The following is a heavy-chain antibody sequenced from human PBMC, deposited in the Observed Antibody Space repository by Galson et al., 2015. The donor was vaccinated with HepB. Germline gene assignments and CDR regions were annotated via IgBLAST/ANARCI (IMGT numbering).Heavy chain of an antibody. V-gene: IGHV3-48*03. CDR3: ARSAFTMVRGVTPRLHFDY. J-gene: IGHJ4*02. Sequence: SLRLSCAASGFTFSSYEMNWVRQAPGKGLEWVSYISSSGSTIYYADSVKGRFTISRDNAKNSLYLQMNSLRAEDTAVYYCARSAFTMVRGVTPRLHFDYWGQGTLVTVSS. D-gene: IGHD3-10*01. CDR1: GFTFSSYE. CDR2: ISSSGSTI.